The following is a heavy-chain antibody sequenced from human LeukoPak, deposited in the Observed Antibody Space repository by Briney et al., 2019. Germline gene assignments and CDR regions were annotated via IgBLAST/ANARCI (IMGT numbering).Heavy chain of an antibody. Sequence: PGGSLRLSCAASGFTFSSYAMSWVRQAPGKGLEWVSAISGSGGSTYYADSVKGRFTISRDNSKNTLYLQMNSLRAEDTAVYYCARDQSGSYDFDYWGQGTLVTVSS. CDR2: ISGSGGST. D-gene: IGHD1-26*01. J-gene: IGHJ4*02. V-gene: IGHV3-23*01. CDR3: ARDQSGSYDFDY. CDR1: GFTFSSYA.